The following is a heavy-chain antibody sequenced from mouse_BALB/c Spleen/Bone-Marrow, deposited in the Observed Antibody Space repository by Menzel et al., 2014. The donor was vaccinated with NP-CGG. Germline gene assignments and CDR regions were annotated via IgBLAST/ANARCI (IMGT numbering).Heavy chain of an antibody. D-gene: IGHD1-1*01. CDR3: ARESYYYENYAMDY. CDR2: IAPGSGST. V-gene: IGHV1S41*01. CDR1: GYTFTSYW. Sequence: DLVKPGASVKLSCKASGYTFTSYWINWLKQRPGQGLEWKGRIAPGSGSTYYNEMFKGKATLTVDTSSSTAYIQLSSLSSEDSAVYFCARESYYYENYAMDYWGQGTSVTVSS. J-gene: IGHJ4*01.